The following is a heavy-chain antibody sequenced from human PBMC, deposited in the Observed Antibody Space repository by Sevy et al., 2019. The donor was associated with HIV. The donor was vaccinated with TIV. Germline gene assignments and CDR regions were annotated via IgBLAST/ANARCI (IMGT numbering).Heavy chain of an antibody. V-gene: IGHV3-30*04. CDR3: ARERELRYFDWLSTNPPDAFDI. CDR1: GFTFSSYA. D-gene: IGHD3-9*01. CDR2: ISYDGSNK. Sequence: GGSLRLSCAASGFTFSSYAMHWVRQAPGKGLEWVAVISYDGSNKYYADSVKGRFTISRDNSKNTLYLQMNSLRAEDTAGYYCARERELRYFDWLSTNPPDAFDIWGQGTMVTVSS. J-gene: IGHJ3*02.